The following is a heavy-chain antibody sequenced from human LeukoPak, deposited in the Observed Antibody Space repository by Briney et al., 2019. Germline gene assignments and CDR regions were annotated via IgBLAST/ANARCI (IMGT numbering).Heavy chain of an antibody. D-gene: IGHD3-22*01. Sequence: GGSLRLSCAASGFTFSSYSMNWVRQAPGKGLEWVSSISSSSSYIYYADSVKGRFTISRDNAKNSLYLQMNSLRAEDTAVYYCTRDTDQYYYDSSGYPWGQGTLVTVSS. J-gene: IGHJ4*02. CDR2: ISSSSSYI. V-gene: IGHV3-21*01. CDR3: TRDTDQYYYDSSGYP. CDR1: GFTFSSYS.